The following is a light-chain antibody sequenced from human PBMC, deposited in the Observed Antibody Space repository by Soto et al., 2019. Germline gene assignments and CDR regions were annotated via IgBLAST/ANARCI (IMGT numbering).Light chain of an antibody. CDR3: AAWDDSLV. J-gene: IGLJ2*01. CDR1: SSNIGSNT. CDR2: SNN. V-gene: IGLV1-44*01. Sequence: QSALTQPPSASGTPGQRVTISCSGSSSNIGSNTVNWYQQLPGTAPKLLIYSNNQRPSGVPDRFSGSKSGTSASLAISGLQSEDEADYYCAAWDDSLVFGGGTKLTVL.